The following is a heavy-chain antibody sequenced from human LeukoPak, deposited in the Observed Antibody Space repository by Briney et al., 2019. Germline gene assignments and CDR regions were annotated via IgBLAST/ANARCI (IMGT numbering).Heavy chain of an antibody. J-gene: IGHJ4*02. V-gene: IGHV3-30*18. D-gene: IGHD3-22*01. CDR1: GFTFSSYG. CDR3: AKDDYYDTSGYRD. Sequence: GGSLRLSCTASGFTFSSYGMHWVRQAPGKGLEWVAVISYDVGKKYYADSVKGRFTISRDNSKNTLYLQMNSLRAEDTAVYYCAKDDYYDTSGYRDWGQGTLVTVSS. CDR2: ISYDVGKK.